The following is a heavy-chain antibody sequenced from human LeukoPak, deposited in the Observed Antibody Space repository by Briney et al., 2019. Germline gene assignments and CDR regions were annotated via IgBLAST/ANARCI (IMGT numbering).Heavy chain of an antibody. D-gene: IGHD3-10*01. V-gene: IGHV4-34*01. CDR3: ARGLYYYGSGSSYYFDY. J-gene: IGHJ4*02. Sequence: SETLSLTCAVYGGSFSGYYWSWIRQPPGKGLEWIGEINHSGSTNYNPSLKSRVTISVDTSKNQFSLKLSSVTAADTAVYYCARGLYYYGSGSSYYFDYWGQGTLVTVSS. CDR2: INHSGST. CDR1: GGSFSGYY.